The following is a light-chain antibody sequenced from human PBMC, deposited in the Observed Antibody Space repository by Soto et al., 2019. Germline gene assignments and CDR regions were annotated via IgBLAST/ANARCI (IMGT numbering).Light chain of an antibody. V-gene: IGKV3-15*01. Sequence: ETVMTQSPATLSVSPGERVTLSCRASLSVGTNVAWYQQRPGQAPRLLIYGTSTRATGIPVRFSGSGSGTEFTLTISRLESEDFGFYYCQQYNKWPLFTFGPGTRVD. CDR3: QQYNKWPLFT. CDR2: GTS. J-gene: IGKJ3*01. CDR1: LSVGTN.